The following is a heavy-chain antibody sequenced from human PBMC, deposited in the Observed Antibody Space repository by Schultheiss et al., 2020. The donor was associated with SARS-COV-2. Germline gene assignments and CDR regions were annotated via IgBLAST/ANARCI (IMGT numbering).Heavy chain of an antibody. CDR1: GFTVSSNY. J-gene: IGHJ5*02. D-gene: IGHD2-2*01. V-gene: IGHV3-53*01. CDR3: ARDRIGSTSYNWFDP. Sequence: GGSLRLSCAASGFTVSSNYMSWVRQAPGKGLEWVSVIYSGGSTYYADSVKGRFTISRDNAKNSLYLQMNSLRAEDTAVYYCARDRIGSTSYNWFDPWGQGTLVTVSS. CDR2: IYSGGST.